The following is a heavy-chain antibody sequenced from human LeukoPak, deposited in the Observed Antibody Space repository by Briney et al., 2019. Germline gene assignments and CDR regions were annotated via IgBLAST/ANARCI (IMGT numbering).Heavy chain of an antibody. V-gene: IGHV4-34*01. J-gene: IGHJ4*02. CDR1: GGSFSGYY. CDR3: ARGRYSYGFDY. CDR2: INHSGST. D-gene: IGHD5-18*01. Sequence: SETLSLTCAVYGGSFSGYYWSWIRQPPGKGLEWIGEINHSGSTNYNLSLKSRVTISVDTSKNQFSLKLSSVTAADTAVYYCARGRYSYGFDYWGQGTLVTVSS.